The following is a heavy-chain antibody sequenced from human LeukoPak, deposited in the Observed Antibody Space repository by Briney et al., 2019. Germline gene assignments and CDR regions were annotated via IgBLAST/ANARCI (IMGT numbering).Heavy chain of an antibody. D-gene: IGHD2-15*01. Sequence: SETLSLTCTVSGGSISSSSYYWGWIRQPPGKGLEWIGSIYYSGSTYYNPSLKSRVTISVDTSKNQFSLKLSSVTAADTADYYCARLRCDTCYPNWFDPWGQGTLVTVSS. J-gene: IGHJ5*02. CDR2: IYYSGST. V-gene: IGHV4-39*01. CDR3: ARLRCDTCYPNWFDP. CDR1: GGSISSSSYY.